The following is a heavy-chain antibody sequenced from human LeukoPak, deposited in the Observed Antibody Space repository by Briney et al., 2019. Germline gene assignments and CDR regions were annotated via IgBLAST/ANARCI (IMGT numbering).Heavy chain of an antibody. D-gene: IGHD3-3*01. Sequence: SETLSLTCAVYGGAFSGYYWSWIRQPPGKGLEWIGEINHSGSTNYNPSLKSRVTISVDTSKNQFSLKLNSVTAADTAVYYCAKTWSGDYWSHFDYWGQGNLVTVSS. CDR1: GGAFSGYY. J-gene: IGHJ4*02. CDR2: INHSGST. CDR3: AKTWSGDYWSHFDY. V-gene: IGHV4-34*01.